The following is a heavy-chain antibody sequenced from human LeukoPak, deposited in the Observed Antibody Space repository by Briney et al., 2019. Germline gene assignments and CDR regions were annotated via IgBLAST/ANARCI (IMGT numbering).Heavy chain of an antibody. V-gene: IGHV3-48*03. CDR2: ISSSCSTI. CDR1: GFTFSSYE. CDR3: ASSKDQLGYCSSTSCYLKDY. J-gene: IGHJ4*02. D-gene: IGHD2-2*01. Sequence: PGGSLRLSCAASGFTFSSYEMNWVRQAPGKGLEWVSYISSSCSTIYYADSVKGRFTISRDNAKNSLYLQMNSLRAEDTAVYYCASSKDQLGYCSSTSCYLKDYWGQGTLVTVSS.